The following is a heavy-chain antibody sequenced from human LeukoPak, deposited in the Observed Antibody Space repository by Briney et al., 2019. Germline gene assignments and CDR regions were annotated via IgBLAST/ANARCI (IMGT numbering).Heavy chain of an antibody. J-gene: IGHJ4*02. Sequence: GGSLRLSCAASGFTFSSYAMHWVRQAPGKGLEWVAVISYDGSNKYYADSVKGRFTISRDNSKNTLYLQMNSLRAEDTAVYYCAKGSSSPWGSYRSPSDYWGQGTLVTVSS. D-gene: IGHD3-16*02. V-gene: IGHV3-30-3*01. CDR3: AKGSSSPWGSYRSPSDY. CDR1: GFTFSSYA. CDR2: ISYDGSNK.